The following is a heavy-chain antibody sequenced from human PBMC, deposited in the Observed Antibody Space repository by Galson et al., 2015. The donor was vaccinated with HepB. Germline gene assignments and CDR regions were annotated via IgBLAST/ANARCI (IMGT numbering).Heavy chain of an antibody. V-gene: IGHV4-38-2*02. Sequence: TLSLTCTVSGYSISSDYYWGWIRQPPGQGLEWIGSIYHSGSTYYNPSLKSRVTISVDTSKNQFSLKLSSVTAADTAVYYCARDIGGNSDYWGQGTLVTVSS. CDR2: IYHSGST. D-gene: IGHD4-23*01. CDR1: GYSISSDYY. J-gene: IGHJ4*02. CDR3: ARDIGGNSDY.